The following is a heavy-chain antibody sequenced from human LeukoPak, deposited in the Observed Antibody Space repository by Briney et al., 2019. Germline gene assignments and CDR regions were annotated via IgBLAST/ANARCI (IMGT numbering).Heavy chain of an antibody. CDR1: GGSISSTNFY. CDR2: VHSNGNS. Sequence: SETLSLTCTVSGGSISSTNFYWGWIRQPPGKGLEWIGSVHSNGNSYYNPSLKSRVTTSVDTSKNQFSLKLSSVTAADTAVYYCARSSMVRGVIPDYWGQGTLVTVSS. CDR3: ARSSMVRGVIPDY. D-gene: IGHD3-10*01. J-gene: IGHJ4*02. V-gene: IGHV4-39*07.